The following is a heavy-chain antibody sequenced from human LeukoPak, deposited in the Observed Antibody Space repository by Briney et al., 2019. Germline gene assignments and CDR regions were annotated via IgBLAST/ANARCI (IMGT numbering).Heavy chain of an antibody. Sequence: PGGSLRLSCAAPGLTFTTYWMHWVRQAPGKGLVWVSRIQSDGSATGYAASVKGRFTISRDNARNTLYLQMNSLRAEDTAVYYCARELDAYDGMDVWGQGTTVTVSS. CDR1: GLTFTTYW. D-gene: IGHD2-8*01. J-gene: IGHJ6*02. CDR3: ARELDAYDGMDV. V-gene: IGHV3-74*01. CDR2: IQSDGSAT.